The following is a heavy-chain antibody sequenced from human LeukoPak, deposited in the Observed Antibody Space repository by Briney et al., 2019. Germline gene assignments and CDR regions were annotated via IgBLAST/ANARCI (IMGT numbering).Heavy chain of an antibody. V-gene: IGHV3-73*01. CDR1: GFTFSTYG. J-gene: IGHJ5*02. D-gene: IGHD1-1*01. CDR2: VGSKANSYAT. CDR3: TRLYMP. Sequence: PGGSLRLSCAASGFTFSTYGMHWVRQAPGKGLEWVGRVGSKANSYATAYTASVKGRFTISRDDSKNTAYLQMNSLKTEDTAVYYCTRLYMPWGQGTLVTVSS.